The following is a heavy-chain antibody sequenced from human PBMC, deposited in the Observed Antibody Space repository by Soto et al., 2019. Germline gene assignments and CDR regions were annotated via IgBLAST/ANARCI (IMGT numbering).Heavy chain of an antibody. Sequence: SETLSLTCTVSGGSISSYYWSWIRQPPGKGLEWIGYIYYSGSTNYNPSLKSRVTISVDTSKNQFSLKLSSVTAADTAVYYCARGGGSFSFDYWGQGTLVTVYS. J-gene: IGHJ4*02. CDR1: GGSISSYY. CDR3: ARGGGSFSFDY. V-gene: IGHV4-59*01. D-gene: IGHD1-26*01. CDR2: IYYSGST.